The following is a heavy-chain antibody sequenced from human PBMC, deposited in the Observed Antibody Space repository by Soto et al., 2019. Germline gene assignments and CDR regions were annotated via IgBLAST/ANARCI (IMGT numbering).Heavy chain of an antibody. CDR2: IYYSGST. J-gene: IGHJ4*02. Sequence: SETLSLPCTVSGGSISSSSYYWGWIRQPPGKGLEWIGSIYYSGSTYYNPSLKSRVTISVDTSKNQFSLKLSSVTAADTAVYYCASPYTDYYDSSGYPYWGQGTLVTVSS. CDR3: ASPYTDYYDSSGYPY. D-gene: IGHD3-22*01. V-gene: IGHV4-39*01. CDR1: GGSISSSSYY.